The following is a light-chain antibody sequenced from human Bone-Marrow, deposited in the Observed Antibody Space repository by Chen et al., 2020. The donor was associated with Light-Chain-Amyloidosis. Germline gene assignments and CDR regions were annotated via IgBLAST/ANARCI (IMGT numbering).Light chain of an antibody. V-gene: IGLV3-21*02. Sequence: SYVLTQPSSVSVAPGQTATIACGGNNIGSTSVHWYQQTPGQAPLLVVYDDSDRPSGIPERLSRSNSGNTATLTISRVEAGDEADYYGQVWDRSSERPVFGGGTKLTGL. CDR3: QVWDRSSERPV. CDR2: DDS. CDR1: NIGSTS. J-gene: IGLJ3*02.